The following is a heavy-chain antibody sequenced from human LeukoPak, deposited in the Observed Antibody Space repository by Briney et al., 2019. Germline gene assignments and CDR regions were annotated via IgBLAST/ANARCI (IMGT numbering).Heavy chain of an antibody. CDR3: AKGSGSGWYGWFAP. CDR2: IDASGGST. D-gene: IGHD6-19*01. CDR1: GFTFSSYA. Sequence: GGSLRLSCAASGFTFSSYAMTWVRQAPGKGLEWVSSIDASGGSTYYADSVKGRFTISRDNSKNTFFLQMNTLRAADTAVYYCAKGSGSGWYGWFAPWGQGTLITVSS. V-gene: IGHV3-23*01. J-gene: IGHJ5*02.